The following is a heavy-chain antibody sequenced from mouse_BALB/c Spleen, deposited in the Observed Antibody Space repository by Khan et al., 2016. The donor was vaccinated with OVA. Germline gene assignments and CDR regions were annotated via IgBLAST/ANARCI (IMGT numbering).Heavy chain of an antibody. V-gene: IGHV2-6-4*01. D-gene: IGHD2-14*01. Sequence: QVQLKESGPGLVAPSQSLSITCTVSGFSLSRYNIHWVRQPPGKGLEWLGMIWGGGGTDYNSTLKIRLIISKDNSKSQVFLKMNSLQTDDTAMYYCARAYYWYDGYYAMDYGGQGTAVAVSS. J-gene: IGHJ4*01. CDR3: ARAYYWYDGYYAMDY. CDR1: GFSLSRYN. CDR2: IWGGGGT.